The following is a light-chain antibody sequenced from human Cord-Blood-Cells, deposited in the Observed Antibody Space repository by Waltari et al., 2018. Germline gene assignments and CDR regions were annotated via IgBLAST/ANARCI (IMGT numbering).Light chain of an antibody. CDR1: QSISSY. Sequence: IQMTQSPSSLSASVGDRITIPCRASQSISSYLNWYQQKPGKAPKLLIYAASSLQSGVPSRFSGSGSGTDFTLTISSLQPEDFATYYCQQSYSNPYSFGQGTKLEIK. CDR2: AAS. V-gene: IGKV1-39*01. J-gene: IGKJ2*03. CDR3: QQSYSNPYS.